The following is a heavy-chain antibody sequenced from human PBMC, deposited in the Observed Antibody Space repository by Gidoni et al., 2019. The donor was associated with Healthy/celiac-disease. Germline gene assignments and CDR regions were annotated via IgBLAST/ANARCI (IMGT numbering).Heavy chain of an antibody. Sequence: QLQLQESGPGLVKPSETLSLTCAVSGGSISSSNSFWGWIRQRPGKGLVWIGNIYYSGNTYYHPSLTRRFTISVDKSKHQFSLKRSSVTAADTGVYYWARLPPEGEFWSGYYPDYWGQGTLVTVSS. CDR3: ARLPPEGEFWSGYYPDY. V-gene: IGHV4-39*01. J-gene: IGHJ4*02. CDR1: GGSISSSNSF. D-gene: IGHD3-3*01. CDR2: IYYSGNT.